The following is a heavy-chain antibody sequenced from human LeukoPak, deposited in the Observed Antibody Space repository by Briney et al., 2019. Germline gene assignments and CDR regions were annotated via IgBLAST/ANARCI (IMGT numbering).Heavy chain of an antibody. CDR2: IYTSGST. Sequence: SETLSLTCTVSGGSISSYYWSWIRQPPGKGLEWIGYIYTSGSTNYSPSLKSRVTISVDTSKNQFSLKLSSVTAADTAVYYCARQYYSRYYFDYWGQETLVTVSP. J-gene: IGHJ4*02. CDR1: GGSISSYY. V-gene: IGHV4-4*09. CDR3: ARQYYSRYYFDY. D-gene: IGHD6-13*01.